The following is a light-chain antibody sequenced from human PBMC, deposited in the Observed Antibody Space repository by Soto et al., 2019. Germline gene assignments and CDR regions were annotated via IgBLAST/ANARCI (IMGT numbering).Light chain of an antibody. Sequence: QSVLTQPPSVSAAPGQKVTISCSGSSSNIGNNYVSWYQQLPGTAPKLLIYENNKRPSGIPDRFCGSKSGTSATLGITGLQTGDEADYYCGTWDSSLSAYVFGTGTKVTVL. V-gene: IGLV1-51*02. CDR3: GTWDSSLSAYV. CDR1: SSNIGNNY. CDR2: ENN. J-gene: IGLJ1*01.